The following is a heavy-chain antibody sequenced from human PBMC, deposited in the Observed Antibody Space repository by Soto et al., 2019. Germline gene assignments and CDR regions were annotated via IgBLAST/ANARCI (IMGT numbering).Heavy chain of an antibody. Sequence: PGGSLRLSCAASGFTFSSYWMSWVRQAPGKGLEWVANIKQDGSGKYYVDSVKGRFTISRDNAKNSLYLQMNSLRAEDTAVYYCARGYYDYIWGSYRNFTPRAFDIWGQGTMVPVSS. J-gene: IGHJ3*02. CDR3: ARGYYDYIWGSYRNFTPRAFDI. V-gene: IGHV3-7*01. D-gene: IGHD3-16*02. CDR2: IKQDGSGK. CDR1: GFTFSSYW.